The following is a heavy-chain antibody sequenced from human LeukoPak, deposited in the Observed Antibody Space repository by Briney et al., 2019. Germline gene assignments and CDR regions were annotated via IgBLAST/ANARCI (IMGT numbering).Heavy chain of an antibody. CDR3: ARAKLQLVLDY. J-gene: IGHJ4*02. V-gene: IGHV4-30-2*01. CDR1: GGSISSGGYS. D-gene: IGHD6-6*01. Sequence: SETLSLTCAVSGGSISSGGYSWSWIRQPPGKGLEWIGYIYHSGSTYYNPSLKSRVTISVDTSKNQFSLKLSSVTAADTAVYYCARAKLQLVLDYWGQGTLVTVSS. CDR2: IYHSGST.